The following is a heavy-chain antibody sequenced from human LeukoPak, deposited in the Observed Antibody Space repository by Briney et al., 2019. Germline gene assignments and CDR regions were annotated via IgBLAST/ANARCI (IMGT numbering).Heavy chain of an antibody. CDR2: IYSSGSA. J-gene: IGHJ4*02. CDR3: ARDRDSSSSGPGY. V-gene: IGHV3-53*01. D-gene: IGHD6-6*01. Sequence: QSGGPLRLSCAASGFTVSSNYMSWVRQAPGKGLEWVSVIYSSGSAYYADSVKRRFTISRDNSKNTLYLQMDNLKAEDTAIYYCARDRDSSSSGPGYWGQGILVNVPS. CDR1: GFTVSSNY.